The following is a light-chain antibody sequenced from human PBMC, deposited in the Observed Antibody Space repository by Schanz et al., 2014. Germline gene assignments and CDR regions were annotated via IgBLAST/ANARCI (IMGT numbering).Light chain of an antibody. Sequence: DIQMTQSPSSVSASVGERVTITCRASHDIGTYLAWYQQKPGKVPNLLIYAASILHSGVPSRFSGSGSGTDFTLTISSLQPEDFAAYYCQQADSFPPTFGGGTKVEI. CDR1: HDIGTY. CDR2: AAS. CDR3: QQADSFPPT. V-gene: IGKV1-12*01. J-gene: IGKJ4*01.